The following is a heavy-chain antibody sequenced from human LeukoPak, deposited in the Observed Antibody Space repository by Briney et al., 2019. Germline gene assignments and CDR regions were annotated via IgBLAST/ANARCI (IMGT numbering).Heavy chain of an antibody. J-gene: IGHJ4*02. V-gene: IGHV4-39*07. Sequence: SETLSLTCTVSGGSISSSSYYWGWIRQPPGKGLEWIGSIYYSGSTYYNPSLKSRVTISVDTSKNQFSLELSSVTAADTAVYYCARETQYYYDSSGYFLTWGQGTLVTASS. CDR2: IYYSGST. CDR1: GGSISSSSYY. CDR3: ARETQYYYDSSGYFLT. D-gene: IGHD3-22*01.